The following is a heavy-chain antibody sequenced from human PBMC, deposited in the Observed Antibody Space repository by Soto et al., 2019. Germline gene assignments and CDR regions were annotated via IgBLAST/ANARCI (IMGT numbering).Heavy chain of an antibody. CDR1: GGSISSYY. J-gene: IGHJ4*02. D-gene: IGHD4-17*01. CDR2: IYSSGTT. CDR3: ARGGYGDYYFEC. Sequence: SETLSLTCTVSGGSISSYYWSWIRQPPGKGLEWIGYIYSSGTTDYNPSLESRVTISVDTSKKQFSLRLSSVTAADTAVYYCARGGYGDYYFECWGQGTLVTVSS. V-gene: IGHV4-59*01.